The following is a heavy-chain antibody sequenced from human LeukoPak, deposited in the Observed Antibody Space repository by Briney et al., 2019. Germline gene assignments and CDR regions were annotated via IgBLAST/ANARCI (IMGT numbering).Heavy chain of an antibody. CDR1: GFTFSNTW. V-gene: IGHV3-15*01. Sequence: KTGGSLRLSCAASGFTFSNTWMNWVRQAPGKGLEWVGRIKRIIDGGTTDYAAPVKGRFTVSRDDSINTLYLQMSSLKTEDTAVYYCAKVRSNICYSLDFGGQGALVTVS. D-gene: IGHD2-15*01. CDR2: IKRIIDGGTT. CDR3: AKVRSNICYSLDF. J-gene: IGHJ4*02.